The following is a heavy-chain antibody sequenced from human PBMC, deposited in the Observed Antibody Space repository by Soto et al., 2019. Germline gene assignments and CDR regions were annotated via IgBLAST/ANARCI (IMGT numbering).Heavy chain of an antibody. D-gene: IGHD6-13*01. J-gene: IGHJ5*02. CDR3: ARTGIAAAGTHWFDP. V-gene: IGHV6-1*01. CDR1: GDSVSSNSAA. CDR2: TYYRSKWYN. Sequence: PSQTLSLTCAISGDSVSSNSAAWNWIRQSPSRGLEWLGRTYYRSKWYNDYAVSVKSRITINPDTSKNQFSLQLSSVTPEDTAVYYCARTGIAAAGTHWFDPWGQGTLVTVSS.